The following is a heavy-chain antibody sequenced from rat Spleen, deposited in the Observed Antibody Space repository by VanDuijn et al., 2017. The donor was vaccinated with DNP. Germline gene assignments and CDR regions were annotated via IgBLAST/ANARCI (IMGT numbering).Heavy chain of an antibody. CDR1: GITFSNSG. V-gene: IGHV5-19*01. J-gene: IGHJ3*01. CDR3: VRPGIG. Sequence: EVQLVESGGGLVQPGRSLKLSCAASGITFSNSGMHWIRQAPTKGLEWAAYISYDGGSTYYGDSVKGRFTISRDNTENILYLQMDSLRSEDTATYYCVRPGIGWGQGSLVTVSS. CDR2: ISYDGGST.